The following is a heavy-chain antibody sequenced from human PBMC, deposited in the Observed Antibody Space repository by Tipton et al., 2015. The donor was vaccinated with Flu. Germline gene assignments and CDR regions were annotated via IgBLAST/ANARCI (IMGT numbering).Heavy chain of an antibody. CDR2: FYSGGST. V-gene: IGHV4-39*07. Sequence: TLSLTCTVSGASISNSRYYRGWVRQPPGKGLQWIGSFYSGGSTYYNPSLKSRVTISGDTSKNQFSLNLTSVTAADTAVFYCARAFGVVPFFDNWGQGTLVTVSS. J-gene: IGHJ4*02. CDR3: ARAFGVVPFFDN. D-gene: IGHD3-3*01. CDR1: GASISNSRYY.